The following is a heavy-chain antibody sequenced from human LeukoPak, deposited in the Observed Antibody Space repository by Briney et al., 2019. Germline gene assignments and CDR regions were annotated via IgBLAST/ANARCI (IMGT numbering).Heavy chain of an antibody. J-gene: IGHJ4*02. CDR1: GGSIINSGYY. CDR3: ARRGYYDIHPFDY. CDR2: VYYSGNT. V-gene: IGHV4-39*01. D-gene: IGHD3-22*01. Sequence: SETLSLTCTVSGGSIINSGYYWGWIRQPPGKGLEWIGSVYYSGNTYYNPSLKSRVTISVDTSKNQFSLKLSSVTAADTAVYYCARRGYYDIHPFDYWGQGTLVTVSS.